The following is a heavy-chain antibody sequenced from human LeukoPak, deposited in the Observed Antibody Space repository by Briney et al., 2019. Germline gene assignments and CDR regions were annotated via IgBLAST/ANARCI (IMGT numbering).Heavy chain of an antibody. D-gene: IGHD2-2*01. CDR3: AREKVVVPAANYYYYYGMDV. CDR1: GYTSTSYD. J-gene: IGHJ6*02. Sequence: ASVKVSCKASGYTSTSYDINWVRQATGQGLEWMGWMNPNSGNTGYAQKFQGRVTMTRNTSISTAYMELSSLRSEDTAVYYCAREKVVVPAANYYYYYGMDVWGQGTTVTVSS. CDR2: MNPNSGNT. V-gene: IGHV1-8*01.